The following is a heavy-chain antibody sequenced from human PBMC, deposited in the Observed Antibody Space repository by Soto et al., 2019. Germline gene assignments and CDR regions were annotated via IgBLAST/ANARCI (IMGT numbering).Heavy chain of an antibody. Sequence: EVQLVESGGGLVQPWGSLRLSCAASGFTFSSYWMSWVRQAPGKGLEWVANIKQDGSEKYYVDSVKGRFTISRDNAKNSLYLQMNSLRAEDTAVYYCARDQGTTATTYYYYYGMDVWGQGTTVTVSS. CDR2: IKQDGSEK. D-gene: IGHD2-2*01. CDR3: ARDQGTTATTYYYYYGMDV. CDR1: GFTFSSYW. J-gene: IGHJ6*02. V-gene: IGHV3-7*03.